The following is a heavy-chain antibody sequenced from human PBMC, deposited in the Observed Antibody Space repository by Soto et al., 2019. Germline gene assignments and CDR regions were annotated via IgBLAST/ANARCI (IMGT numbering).Heavy chain of an antibody. V-gene: IGHV4-39*01. CDR2: INHSGST. CDR1: GVSIFSHSYY. J-gene: IGHJ4*02. D-gene: IGHD2-15*01. Sequence: QLQLQESGPGLVRPSETLSLTCTVSGVSIFSHSYYWGWIRQAPGKGLEWIATINHSGSTYHNPSLKSRVTMSVDTSKNQFSLILSSVTAAYTAVYYCARRYAPRYSSGNNHFDLWGQGTLVTVSS. CDR3: ARRYAPRYSSGNNHFDL.